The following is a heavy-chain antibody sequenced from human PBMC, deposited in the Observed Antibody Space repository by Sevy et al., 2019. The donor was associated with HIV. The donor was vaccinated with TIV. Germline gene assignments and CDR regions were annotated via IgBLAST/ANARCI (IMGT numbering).Heavy chain of an antibody. CDR3: AKYVHYYDSSGDYLNYFDY. J-gene: IGHJ4*02. CDR2: ISGSARST. CDR1: GFTFTSYA. V-gene: IGHV3-23*01. D-gene: IGHD3-22*01. Sequence: GGSLRLSCAASGFTFTSYAMSWVRQAPGKGLEWVSAISGSARSTYYADSVKGRFTISRDNSKNTLYLLINSLRAEDTAIYYCAKYVHYYDSSGDYLNYFDYWGQGTLVTVSS.